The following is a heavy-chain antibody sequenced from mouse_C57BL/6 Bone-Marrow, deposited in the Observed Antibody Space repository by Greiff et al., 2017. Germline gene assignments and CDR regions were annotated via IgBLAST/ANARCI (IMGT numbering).Heavy chain of an antibody. J-gene: IGHJ4*01. CDR1: GFTFSSYA. V-gene: IGHV5-4*01. CDR2: ISDGGSYT. Sequence: EVKVVESGGGLVKPGGSLKLSCAASGFTFSSYAMSWVRQTPEKRLEWVATISDGGSYTYYPDNVKGRFTISRDNAKNNLYLQMNHLKSEDTAMYYCAREALYAMDYWGQGTSVTVSS. D-gene: IGHD1-3*01. CDR3: AREALYAMDY.